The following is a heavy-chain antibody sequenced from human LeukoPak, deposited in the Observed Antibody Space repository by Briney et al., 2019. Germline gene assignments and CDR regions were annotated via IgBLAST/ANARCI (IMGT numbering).Heavy chain of an antibody. Sequence: GGSLRLSCAASVFSFRSYSMNWVRQAPGKGLEWVSSVSGGSDYIYYADSVKGRFTISRDNAINSLYLQMNSLRAEDTAVYYCASLGGGSGSSHNPLVDHWGQGTLVTVSS. CDR1: VFSFRSYS. CDR2: VSGGSDYI. D-gene: IGHD3-10*01. CDR3: ASLGGGSGSSHNPLVDH. J-gene: IGHJ4*02. V-gene: IGHV3-21*01.